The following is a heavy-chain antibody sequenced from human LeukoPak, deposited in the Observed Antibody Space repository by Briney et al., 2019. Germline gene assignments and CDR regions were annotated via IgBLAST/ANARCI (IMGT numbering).Heavy chain of an antibody. CDR3: ARDPYSGNYGAYYYYYMDV. V-gene: IGHV3-21*06. CDR2: ITSSSSYI. Sequence: GGSLRLSCAASGFTFSSYNMNWVRQAPGKGLEWVSSITSSSSYIYYADSVKGRFTISRDNAKNSLYLQMDSLRVEDTAEYYCARDPYSGNYGAYYYYYMDVWGRGTTVTVSS. D-gene: IGHD1-26*01. CDR1: GFTFSSYN. J-gene: IGHJ6*03.